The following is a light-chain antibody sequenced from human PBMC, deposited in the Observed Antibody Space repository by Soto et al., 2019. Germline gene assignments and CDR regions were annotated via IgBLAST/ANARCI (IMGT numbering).Light chain of an antibody. CDR2: LSSDGSH. J-gene: IGLJ2*01. CDR1: SGHSSYA. Sequence: QSVLTQSPAASASLGASVKLTCTLSSGHSSYAIAWHQQQPEKGPRYLMNLSSDGSHSMGDGIPDRFSGSSSGAERYLFISSPQLEVEADYPCQTWDTGARVVFGGGTKLTVL. V-gene: IGLV4-69*01. CDR3: QTWDTGARVV.